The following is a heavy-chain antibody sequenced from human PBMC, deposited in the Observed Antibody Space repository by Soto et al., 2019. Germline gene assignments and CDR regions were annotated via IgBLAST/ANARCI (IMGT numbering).Heavy chain of an antibody. CDR1: GGSISSYY. CDR2: IYYSGST. D-gene: IGHD3-22*01. CDR3: ARDIGNQAYYDSSGYFGFEP. J-gene: IGHJ5*02. V-gene: IGHV4-59*01. Sequence: SETLSLTCTVSGGSISSYYWSWIRQPPGKGLEWIGYIYYSGSTNYNPSLKSRVTISVDTSKNQFSLKLSSVTAADTAVYYCARDIGNQAYYDSSGYFGFEPWGQGTLVTVS.